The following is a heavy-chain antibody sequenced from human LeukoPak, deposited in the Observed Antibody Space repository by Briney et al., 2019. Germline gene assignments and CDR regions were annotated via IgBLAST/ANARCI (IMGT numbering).Heavy chain of an antibody. J-gene: IGHJ4*02. CDR3: ARARPQYYDSSGHPLTIDY. D-gene: IGHD3-22*01. V-gene: IGHV1-8*03. CDR1: GYTFTSYD. CDR2: MNPNSGNT. Sequence: ASVKVSCKASGYTFTSYDINWVRQATGQGLEWMGWMNPNSGNTGYAQKLQGRVTITRNTSISTAYMELRSLRSEDTAVYYCARARPQYYDSSGHPLTIDYWGQETLVTVSS.